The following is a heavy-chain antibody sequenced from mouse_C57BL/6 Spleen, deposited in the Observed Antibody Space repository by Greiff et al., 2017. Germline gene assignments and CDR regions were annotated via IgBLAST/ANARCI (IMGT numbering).Heavy chain of an antibody. CDR2: INPSTGGT. CDR1: GYSFTGYY. J-gene: IGHJ4*01. D-gene: IGHD3-2*02. CDR3: ARSYSSGYYYAMDY. Sequence: VQLQQSGPELVKPGASVKISCKASGYSFTGYYMNWVKQSPEKSLEWIGEINPSTGGTTYNQKFKAKATLTVDKSSSTAYMQLKSLTSEDSAVYYCARSYSSGYYYAMDYWGQGTSVTVSS. V-gene: IGHV1-42*01.